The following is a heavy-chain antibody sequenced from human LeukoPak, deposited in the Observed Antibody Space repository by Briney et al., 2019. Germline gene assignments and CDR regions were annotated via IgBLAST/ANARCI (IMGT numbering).Heavy chain of an antibody. J-gene: IGHJ6*03. CDR2: IYYSGST. CDR3: ARGEGIYYYFYMDV. V-gene: IGHV4-39*07. CDR1: GGSISSSSYY. Sequence: SETLSLTCTVSGGSISSSSYYWGWIRQPPGKGLEWIGSIYYSGSTYYNPSLKSRVTMSVDTSKNQFSLKLSSVTAADTAVYYCARGEGIYYYFYMDVWGKGTTVTISS.